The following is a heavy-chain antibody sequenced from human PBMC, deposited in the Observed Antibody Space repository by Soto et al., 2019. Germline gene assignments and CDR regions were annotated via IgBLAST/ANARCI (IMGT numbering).Heavy chain of an antibody. CDR1: GASMSSYY. J-gene: IGHJ4*02. D-gene: IGHD6-13*01. CDR2: IYYSGST. Sequence: PSETLSLTCSVSGASMSSYYWSWIRQPPGKGLEWIGYIYYSGSTNYNPSLKSRVTISVDTSKNQFSLKLSSVTAADTAVYYCARDDGSWYFDYWGQGTLVTVSS. V-gene: IGHV4-59*01. CDR3: ARDDGSWYFDY.